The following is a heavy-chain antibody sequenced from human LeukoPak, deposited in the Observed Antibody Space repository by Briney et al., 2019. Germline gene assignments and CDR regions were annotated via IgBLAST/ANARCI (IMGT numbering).Heavy chain of an antibody. Sequence: GVSLKISCKGSGYRFTSHWIAWVRQMPGKGLEWMGIIYPGDSDTTYSPSFQGQVTISADKSITTAYLQWSSLKASDTAMYYCARANWATSSFDYWGLGTLVTVSS. V-gene: IGHV5-51*01. J-gene: IGHJ4*02. CDR1: GYRFTSHW. D-gene: IGHD7-27*01. CDR3: ARANWATSSFDY. CDR2: IYPGDSDT.